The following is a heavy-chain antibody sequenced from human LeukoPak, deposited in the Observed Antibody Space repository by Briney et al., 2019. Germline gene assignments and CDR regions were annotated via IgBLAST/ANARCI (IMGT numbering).Heavy chain of an antibody. V-gene: IGHV1-46*01. CDR3: TRAGIPGYCSAATCSNWFDP. CDR2: INPSGGST. J-gene: IGHJ5*02. Sequence: PRASVKVSCKASGYTFTSYYMHWVRQAPGQGLEWMGIINPSGGSTSYAQKFQGRVSITADKSTNTTYMELSSLTSEDTAVYYCTRAGIPGYCSAATCSNWFDPWGQGTLVTVSS. CDR1: GYTFTSYY. D-gene: IGHD2-15*01.